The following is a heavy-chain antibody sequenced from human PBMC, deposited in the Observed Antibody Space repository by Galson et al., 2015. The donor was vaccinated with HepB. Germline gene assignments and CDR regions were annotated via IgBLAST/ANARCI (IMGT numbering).Heavy chain of an antibody. Sequence: SGAEVQKPGESLKISCKGSGYSFTNYWIAWVRQMPGKGLEWMGIIYPGGSDTRYSPSFQGQVTISVDKSISTAYLQWSSLKASDTAMYYCARAESVAAADYWGQGTPVIVSS. CDR2: IYPGGSDT. J-gene: IGHJ4*02. CDR3: ARAESVAAADY. V-gene: IGHV5-51*01. D-gene: IGHD6-13*01. CDR1: GYSFTNYW.